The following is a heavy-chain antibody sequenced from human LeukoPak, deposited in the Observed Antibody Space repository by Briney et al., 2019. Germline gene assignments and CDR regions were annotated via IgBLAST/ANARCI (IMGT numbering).Heavy chain of an antibody. CDR1: GFTVSSNY. V-gene: IGHV3-53*01. J-gene: IGHJ6*04. CDR2: IYSGGST. D-gene: IGHD3-3*01. Sequence: PGGSLRLSCEASGFTVSSNYISWVRQAPGKGLEWVSVIYSGGSTYYADCVKARFTISRDNSKNTLYLQMNSLRAEDTAVYYCARAPLEYYYGMDVWGKGTTVTVSS. CDR3: ARAPLEYYYGMDV.